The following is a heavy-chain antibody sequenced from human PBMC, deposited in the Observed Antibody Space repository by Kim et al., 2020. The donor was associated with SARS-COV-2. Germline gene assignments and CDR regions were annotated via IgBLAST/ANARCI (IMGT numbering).Heavy chain of an antibody. V-gene: IGHV3-30*18. CDR3: AKSNLLSVTFGGVCFDY. CDR2: ISFDGSNK. Sequence: GGSLRLSCAASGFTFSSYGMHWVRQAPGKGLEWVAVISFDGSNKYYADSVKGRFTISRDNSKNTLYLQMNSLRAEDTAVYYCAKSNLLSVTFGGVCFDYWGQGTLVTVSS. J-gene: IGHJ4*02. D-gene: IGHD3-16*01. CDR1: GFTFSSYG.